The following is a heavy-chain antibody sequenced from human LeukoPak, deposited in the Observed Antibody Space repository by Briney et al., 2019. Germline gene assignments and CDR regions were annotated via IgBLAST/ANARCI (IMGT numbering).Heavy chain of an antibody. CDR3: ARGVTTRSHYFDY. V-gene: IGHV3-53*01. J-gene: IGHJ4*02. D-gene: IGHD4-17*01. CDR1: GFTVSSNY. CDR2: IYSGGST. Sequence: PGGSLRLSCAASGFTVSSNYMSWVRQAPGKGLEWVSVIYSGGSTYYADSVKGRFTISRDNSKNTLYLQMNSLRAEDTAVYYCARGVTTRSHYFDYWGQGTLVTVSS.